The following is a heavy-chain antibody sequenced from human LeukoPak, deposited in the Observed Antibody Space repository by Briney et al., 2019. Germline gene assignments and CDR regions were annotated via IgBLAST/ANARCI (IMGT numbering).Heavy chain of an antibody. CDR2: IWYDGSNK. D-gene: IGHD3-22*01. CDR1: GFTFSSYG. CDR3: ARDYQYYYDSSGYYDY. Sequence: GRSLRLSCAASGFTFSSYGMHWVREAPGKGLEWVAVIWYDGSNKYYADSVKGRFTISRDNSKNTLYLQMNSLRAEDTAVYYCARDYQYYYDSSGYYDYWGQGTLVTVSS. V-gene: IGHV3-33*01. J-gene: IGHJ4*02.